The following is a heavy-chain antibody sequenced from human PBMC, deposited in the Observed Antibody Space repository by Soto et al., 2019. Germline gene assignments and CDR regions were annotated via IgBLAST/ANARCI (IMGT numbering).Heavy chain of an antibody. J-gene: IGHJ4*02. CDR1: GFTFSSYG. V-gene: IGHV3-33*01. D-gene: IGHD3-22*01. CDR2: IWYDGSNK. Sequence: QVQLVESGGGVVQPGRSLRLSCAASGFTFSSYGMHWVRQAPGKGLEWVAVIWYDGSNKYYADSVKGRFTISRDNSKKTLYLQMNSLRAEDTAVYYCARDLMVLSYYDSSGYYPGDYWGQGTLVTVSS. CDR3: ARDLMVLSYYDSSGYYPGDY.